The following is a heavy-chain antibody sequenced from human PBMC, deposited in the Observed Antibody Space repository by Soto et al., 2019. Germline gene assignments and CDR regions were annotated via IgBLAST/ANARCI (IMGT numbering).Heavy chain of an antibody. D-gene: IGHD1-26*01. V-gene: IGHV5-10-1*01. J-gene: IGHJ5*02. Sequence: PGESLKISCKAAGYSFTRKWISWVRQMPGKGLEWMGRIDPTDSYTNYSPSFQGHVTISVDKSSSTAYVQWSILKASDTAMYYGATTLTPSESSFISWFGPWGQRTLVTGAS. CDR1: GYSFTRKW. CDR2: IDPTDSYT. CDR3: ATTLTPSESSFISWFGP.